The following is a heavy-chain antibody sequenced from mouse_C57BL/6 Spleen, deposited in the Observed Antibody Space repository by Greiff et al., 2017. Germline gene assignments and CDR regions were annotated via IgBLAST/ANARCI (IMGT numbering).Heavy chain of an antibody. V-gene: IGHV6-3*01. CDR1: GFTFSNYW. J-gene: IGHJ1*03. D-gene: IGHD2-4*01. Sequence: EVQRVESGGGLVQPGGSMKLSCVASGFTFSNYWMNWVRQSPEKGLEWVAQIRLKSDNYATHYAESVKGRFTISRDDSKSSVYLQMNNLRAEDTGIYYCTGAMITTHWYFDVWGTGTTVTVSS. CDR2: IRLKSDNYAT. CDR3: TGAMITTHWYFDV.